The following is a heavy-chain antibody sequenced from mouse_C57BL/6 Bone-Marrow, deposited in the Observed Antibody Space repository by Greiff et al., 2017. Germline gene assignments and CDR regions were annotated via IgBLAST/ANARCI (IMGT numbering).Heavy chain of an antibody. CDR3: ARRAWFLRRVYYAMDD. V-gene: IGHV5-6*01. CDR1: GFTFSSYG. J-gene: IGHJ4*01. D-gene: IGHD2-2*01. Sequence: EVQLQESGGDLVKPGGSLKLSCAASGFTFSSYGMSWVRQTPDKRLAWVATISSGGSYTYYPDSVKGRFTLSRANAKNTLYLQMSSLKSEDTAMYYCARRAWFLRRVYYAMDDWGQGTSVTVSS. CDR2: ISSGGSYT.